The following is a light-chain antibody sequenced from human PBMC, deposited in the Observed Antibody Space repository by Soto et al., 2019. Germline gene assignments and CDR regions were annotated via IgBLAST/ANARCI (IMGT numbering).Light chain of an antibody. CDR3: QQYGGSPIT. Sequence: EIVLTQSPGTLSLSPGERATLSCRASQSVSSYLAWYQQKPGQAPRLLIFRASSRANGIPDRFSGSGSGTDFTLIISRLEPEDFAVYHCQQYGGSPITFGQGTRLEIK. CDR2: RAS. CDR1: QSVSSY. J-gene: IGKJ5*01. V-gene: IGKV3-20*01.